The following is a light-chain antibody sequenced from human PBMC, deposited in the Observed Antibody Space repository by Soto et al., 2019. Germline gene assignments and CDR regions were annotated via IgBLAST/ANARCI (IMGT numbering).Light chain of an antibody. CDR1: SSNIGSNT. CDR3: SSYTSSSYV. CDR2: DND. J-gene: IGLJ1*01. V-gene: IGLV1-44*01. Sequence: QSVLTQPPSASGTPGQRVTISCSGSSSNIGSNTINWYQQLPGTAPKLLIHDNDQRPSGVPDRFSGSRSATSASLAIRGLQSEDEADYYCSSYTSSSYVFGTGTKLTVL.